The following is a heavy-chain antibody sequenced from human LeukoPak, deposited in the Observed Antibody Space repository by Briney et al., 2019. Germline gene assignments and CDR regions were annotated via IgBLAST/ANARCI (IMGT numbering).Heavy chain of an antibody. CDR2: IHPSGST. Sequence: SETLSLTCTVSGGSISSYYWSWIRQPAGKGLEWIGRIHPSGSTNYNPSLKSRVTLSVDTSKNQFSLKLSSVTAADTAVYYCARVVGCSSTSCYAGDAFDIWGQGTMVTVSS. D-gene: IGHD2-2*01. CDR1: GGSISSYY. V-gene: IGHV4-4*07. J-gene: IGHJ3*02. CDR3: ARVVGCSSTSCYAGDAFDI.